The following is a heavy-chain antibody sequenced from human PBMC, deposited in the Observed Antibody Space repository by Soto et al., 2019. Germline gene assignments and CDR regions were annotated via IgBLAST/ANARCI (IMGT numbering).Heavy chain of an antibody. CDR1: GFTFSSYS. J-gene: IGHJ3*02. CDR2: ISSSSSYI. V-gene: IGHV3-21*01. CDR3: ASLTYYYDSSGYYYGPNDAFDI. Sequence: GGSLRLSCAASGFTFSSYSMNWVRQAPGKGLEWASSISSSSSYIYYADSVKGRFTISRDNAKNSLYLQMNSLRAEDTAVYYCASLTYYYDSSGYYYGPNDAFDISGQGTMVTVS. D-gene: IGHD3-22*01.